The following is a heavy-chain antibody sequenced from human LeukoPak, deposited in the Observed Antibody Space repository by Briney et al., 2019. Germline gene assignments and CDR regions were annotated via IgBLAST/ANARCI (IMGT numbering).Heavy chain of an antibody. CDR2: ISAYNGNT. CDR1: GYTFTSFG. D-gene: IGHD3-22*01. Sequence: ASVKVSCKASGYTFTSFGISWVRQAPGRGLEWMGWISAYNGNTNYAQKLQGRVTMTTDTSTSTAYMELRSLRSDDTAVYYCARGVSEYYYDSSGYYYNDYWGQGTLVTVSS. V-gene: IGHV1-18*01. CDR3: ARGVSEYYYDSSGYYYNDY. J-gene: IGHJ4*02.